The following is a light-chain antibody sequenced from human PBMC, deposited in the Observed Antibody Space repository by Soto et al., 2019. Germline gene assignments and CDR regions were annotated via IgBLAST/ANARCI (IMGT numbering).Light chain of an antibody. CDR1: QRLSASD. CDR2: GVS. CDR3: QQYGSSPPT. J-gene: IGKJ1*01. Sequence: EIVLTQFPGTLSLSPGQKATLSCRASQRLSASDIAWYQQKPGQAPKFLIYGVSSRPTGIPDRFSGSGSGTDFTLTINRREPEDFALYYCQQYGSSPPTFGQGTKVDI. V-gene: IGKV3-20*01.